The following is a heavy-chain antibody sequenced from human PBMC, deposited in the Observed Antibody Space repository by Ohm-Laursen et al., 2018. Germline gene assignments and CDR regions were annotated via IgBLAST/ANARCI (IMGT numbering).Heavy chain of an antibody. D-gene: IGHD2/OR15-2a*01. Sequence: GASVKVSCKASGYTFTGYYMHWVRQAPGHGLEWMGWINPNSGDTNYAQGFQGRVTMTRDTSTTTAYMDLSRLTSDDTAVYYCARAEYSSHLDSWGQGTLVTVSS. V-gene: IGHV1-2*02. CDR2: INPNSGDT. CDR3: ARAEYSSHLDS. CDR1: GYTFTGYY. J-gene: IGHJ4*02.